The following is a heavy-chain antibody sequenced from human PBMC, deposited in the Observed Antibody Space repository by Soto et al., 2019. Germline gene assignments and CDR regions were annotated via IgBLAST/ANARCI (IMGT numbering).Heavy chain of an antibody. CDR3: ARDRRGMDV. Sequence: QVQLVESGGGVVQPGRSLRLSCAASGFTFSSYGMHWVRQAPGKGLEWVAVIWYVGSNKYYADSVKGRFTISRDNSKNTLYLQMNSLRAEDTAVYYCARDRRGMDVWGQGTTVTVSS. CDR2: IWYVGSNK. J-gene: IGHJ6*02. V-gene: IGHV3-33*01. CDR1: GFTFSSYG.